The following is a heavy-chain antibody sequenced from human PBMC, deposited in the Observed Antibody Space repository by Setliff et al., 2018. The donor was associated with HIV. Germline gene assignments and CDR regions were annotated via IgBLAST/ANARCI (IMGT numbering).Heavy chain of an antibody. CDR2: INQDGSEQ. V-gene: IGHV3-7*03. CDR3: ARDPYVTSGSYYFGAFDI. CDR1: GVTFSSHW. Sequence: GGSLRLSCETSGVTFSSHWMSWVRQAPGKGLEWVANINQDGSEQFYVDSVKGRFTISRNNAKNSLFLQMNGLRVEDTAVYYCARDPYVTSGSYYFGAFDIWGQGTMVTVSS. J-gene: IGHJ3*02. D-gene: IGHD3-22*01.